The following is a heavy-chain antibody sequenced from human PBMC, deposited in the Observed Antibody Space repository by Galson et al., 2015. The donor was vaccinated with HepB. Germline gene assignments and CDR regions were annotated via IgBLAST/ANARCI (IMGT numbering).Heavy chain of an antibody. CDR3: ARDVYDILTGYHFVDY. CDR1: GYTFTSYG. V-gene: IGHV1-18*01. Sequence: SVKVSCKASGYTFTSYGITWVRQAPGQGLEWMGWISAYNGNTKNAQKLQDRVTMTTDTSTSTAYMELRSLRYDETAVYYCARDVYDILTGYHFVDYWGQGTLVTVSS. CDR2: ISAYNGNT. D-gene: IGHD3-9*01. J-gene: IGHJ4*02.